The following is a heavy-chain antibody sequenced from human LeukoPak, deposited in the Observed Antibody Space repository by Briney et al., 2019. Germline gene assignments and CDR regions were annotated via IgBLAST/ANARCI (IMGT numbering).Heavy chain of an antibody. D-gene: IGHD2-2*01. J-gene: IGHJ5*02. CDR2: IYYSGST. CDR1: GFSISSGGYY. V-gene: IGHV4-31*03. CDR3: ARTSTPGGWFDP. Sequence: SQTLSLTCTVSGFSISSGGYYWSWIRQHPGKGLEWIGYIYYSGSTYYNPSLKSRVTISVDTSKNQFSLKLSSVTAADTAVYYCARTSTPGGWFDPWGQGTLVTVSS.